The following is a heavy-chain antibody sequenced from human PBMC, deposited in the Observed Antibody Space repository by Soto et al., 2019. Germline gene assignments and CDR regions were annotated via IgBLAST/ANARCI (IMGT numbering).Heavy chain of an antibody. CDR2: ISWNSGSI. D-gene: IGHD3-10*01. V-gene: IGHV3-9*01. Sequence: EVQLVESGGGLVQPGRSLRLSCAASGFTFDDYAMHWVRQAPGKGLVWVSGISWNSGSIGYADSVKGRFTISRDNAKNSLYLQMNSLRAEEKDLYYSAKQDGEKRGYLDDWGQGTLVAVSS. J-gene: IGHJ4*02. CDR1: GFTFDDYA. CDR3: AKQDGEKRGYLDD.